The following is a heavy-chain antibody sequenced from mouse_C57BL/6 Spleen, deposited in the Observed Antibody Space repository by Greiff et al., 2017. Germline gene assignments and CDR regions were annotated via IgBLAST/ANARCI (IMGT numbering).Heavy chain of an antibody. V-gene: IGHV1-54*01. CDR2: LNPGSGCT. Sequence: VQLQQPGAELVRPGTSVKVSCKASGYAFTNYLLACVKQRPGHGLEWIGVLNPGSGCTNYNETFKGKATLTADTSSSTAYMQLSSLTSEDSAVYFCAYDYDGGFAYWGQGTLVTVSA. J-gene: IGHJ3*01. D-gene: IGHD2-4*01. CDR1: GYAFTNYL. CDR3: AYDYDGGFAY.